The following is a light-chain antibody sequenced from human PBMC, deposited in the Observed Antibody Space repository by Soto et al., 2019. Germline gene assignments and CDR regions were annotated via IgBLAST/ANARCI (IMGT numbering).Light chain of an antibody. V-gene: IGLV3-25*02. CDR2: KDN. CDR1: ALPKQY. Sequence: YELTQPPSVSVSPGQTAMITCSGDALPKQYAYWYQQKPGQAPVVVIYKDNERPSGIPERFSGSTSGTTVTLTISGVQAEDEADYFCQSSDSSGRYPYVFGTGTKVTVL. J-gene: IGLJ1*01. CDR3: QSSDSSGRYPYV.